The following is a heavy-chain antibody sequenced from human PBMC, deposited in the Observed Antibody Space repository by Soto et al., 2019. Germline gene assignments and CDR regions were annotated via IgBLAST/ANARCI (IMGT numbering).Heavy chain of an antibody. Sequence: PSETLSLTCAFSGGSISGTNWWSWVRQPPGKGLEWIGEIYHSGSTKYNPSLKSRVTISVDKSKNHFSLWLTSVTAADTAVYYCARVRPSWGSYYGDFDFWGQGTLVTVSS. CDR2: IYHSGST. V-gene: IGHV4-4*02. D-gene: IGHD1-26*01. CDR3: ARVRPSWGSYYGDFDF. CDR1: GGSISGTNW. J-gene: IGHJ4*02.